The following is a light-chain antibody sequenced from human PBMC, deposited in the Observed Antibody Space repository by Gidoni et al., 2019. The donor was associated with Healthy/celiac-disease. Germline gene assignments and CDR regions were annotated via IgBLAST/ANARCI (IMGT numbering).Light chain of an antibody. Sequence: SQLTQSPSFLSASVGDRVTITCRASQGISCYLAWYQQKPRKAPKLLIYDESTMQSGVPTRFSGSGSRTEFTLAISSLQPEDFATYYYQQLNSYPLFTFGPGTKVDIK. CDR3: QQLNSYPLFT. V-gene: IGKV1-9*01. CDR2: DES. CDR1: QGISCY. J-gene: IGKJ3*01.